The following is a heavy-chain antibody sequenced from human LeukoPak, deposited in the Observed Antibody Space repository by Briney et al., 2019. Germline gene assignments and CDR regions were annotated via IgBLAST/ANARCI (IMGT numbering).Heavy chain of an antibody. CDR3: AKDGGLRFLEWLLYVGYFDY. CDR2: ISGNGVST. Sequence: PGGSLRLSCAASGFTFSNYAMNWVRQAPGEGLEWVSSISGNGVSTYYADSVKGRFTISRDNSKNTLYLQMNSLRAEDTAVYYCAKDGGLRFLEWLLYVGYFDYWGQGNLVTVSS. D-gene: IGHD3-3*01. CDR1: GFTFSNYA. J-gene: IGHJ4*02. V-gene: IGHV3-23*01.